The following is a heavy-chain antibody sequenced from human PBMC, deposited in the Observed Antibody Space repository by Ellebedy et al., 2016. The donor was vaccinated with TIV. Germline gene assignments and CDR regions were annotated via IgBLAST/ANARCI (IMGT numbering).Heavy chain of an antibody. CDR1: GFSFSSYG. D-gene: IGHD1-26*01. V-gene: IGHV3-33*08. J-gene: IGHJ3*02. CDR2: IWYDGSKK. Sequence: GESLKISCAASGFSFSSYGMNWVRQAPGKGLEWVAVIWYDGSKKYYADSVKGRFTISRDNSENTLYLQMNSLRAEDTAVYYCASLGSVFIWGQGTMLTVSS. CDR3: ASLGSVFI.